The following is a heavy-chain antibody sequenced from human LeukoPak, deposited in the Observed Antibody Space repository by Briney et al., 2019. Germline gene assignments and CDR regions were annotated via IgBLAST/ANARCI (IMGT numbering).Heavy chain of an antibody. CDR3: ARYDNNAFKD. CDR1: GGSISPYF. D-gene: IGHD3-9*01. Sequence: SETLSLTCTVSGGSISPYFWSWIRQSPGKGLEWIGHIYYSGTTNYNPSLKSRLTMSVDTSKNQFSLKLTSVSSADTAVYYCARYDNNAFKDWGQGTLVTVSS. J-gene: IGHJ4*02. CDR2: IYYSGTT. V-gene: IGHV4-59*01.